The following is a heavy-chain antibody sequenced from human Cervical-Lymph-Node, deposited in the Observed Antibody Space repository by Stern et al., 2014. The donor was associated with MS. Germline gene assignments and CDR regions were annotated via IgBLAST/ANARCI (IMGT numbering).Heavy chain of an antibody. D-gene: IGHD3-3*01. V-gene: IGHV3-33*01. CDR2: IWYDGSNK. CDR3: ASKTYYDFWSGFYHEAFDI. J-gene: IGHJ3*02. CDR1: GFILSDYG. Sequence: DQLVESGGGVVQPGGSLRLSCAASGFILSDYGMHWVRQAPGKGLEWVAVIWYDGSNKHYADSVKGRFTISRDNSKNTLYMQMSSLRAEDAAVYYCASKTYYDFWSGFYHEAFDIWGQGTMVTVSS.